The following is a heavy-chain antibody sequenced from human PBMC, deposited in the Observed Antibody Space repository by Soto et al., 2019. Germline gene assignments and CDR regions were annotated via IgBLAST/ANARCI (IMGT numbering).Heavy chain of an antibody. V-gene: IGHV3-49*03. CDR3: TRDGSGYDFWSGFDY. D-gene: IGHD3-3*01. J-gene: IGHJ4*02. CDR2: IRSKAYGGTT. Sequence: GESLKISCTASGFTFGDYAMSWFRQAPGKGLEWVGFIRSKAYGGTTEYAASVKGRFTISRDDSKSIAYLQMNSLKTEDTAVYYCTRDGSGYDFWSGFDYWGQGTLVTVSS. CDR1: GFTFGDYA.